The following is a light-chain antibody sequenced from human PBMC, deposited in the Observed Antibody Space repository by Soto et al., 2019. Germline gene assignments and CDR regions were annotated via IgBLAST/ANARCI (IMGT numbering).Light chain of an antibody. CDR1: QGISGW. CDR2: AAS. J-gene: IGKJ3*01. V-gene: IGKV1-12*02. Sequence: DMQMTQSPSSVSASVGDRVTITCRASQGISGWLAWYQQKPGKAPKLLIYAASTLQSGVPSRFSGSGSGTDFTLTISSLQPEDCATYYCQQASSFLFTFGPGTKVDIK. CDR3: QQASSFLFT.